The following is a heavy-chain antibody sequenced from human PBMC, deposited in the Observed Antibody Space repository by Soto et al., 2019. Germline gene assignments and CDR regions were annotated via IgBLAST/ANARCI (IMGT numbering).Heavy chain of an antibody. D-gene: IGHD5-12*01. Sequence: SETLSLTCAVSGGSISSGGSSWSWIRQPPGKGLEWIGYIYHSGSTYYNPSLKSRVTISVDRSKNQFSLKLSSVTAADTAVYYCARVNSGYDWYYFDYWGQGTLVTVSS. J-gene: IGHJ4*02. CDR1: GGSISSGGSS. V-gene: IGHV4-30-2*01. CDR3: ARVNSGYDWYYFDY. CDR2: IYHSGST.